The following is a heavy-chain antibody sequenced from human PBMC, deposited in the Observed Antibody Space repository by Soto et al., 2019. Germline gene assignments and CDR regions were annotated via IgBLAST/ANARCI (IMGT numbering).Heavy chain of an antibody. D-gene: IGHD5-18*01. J-gene: IGHJ4*02. CDR3: SRGSRSDADTALDSPIIYFDS. Sequence: TLPLSCAVYWGSFSGYYWTWIRQPPFKCLESIWEINHSGTTNYSPSLKSRVTISVDTSKNQFSLEMSSVTAADTAGFYCSRGSRSDADTALDSPIIYFDSWGKGNLVTVS. CDR1: WGSFSGYY. CDR2: INHSGTT. V-gene: IGHV4-34*01.